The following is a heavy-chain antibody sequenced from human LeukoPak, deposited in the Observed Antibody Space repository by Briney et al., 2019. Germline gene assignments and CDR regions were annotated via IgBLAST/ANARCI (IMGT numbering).Heavy chain of an antibody. CDR2: INPNSGRT. J-gene: IGHJ4*02. V-gene: IGHV1-2*02. D-gene: IGHD1-26*01. Sequence: GASVKVSCKASGYTFTGYYMHWLRQAPGQGLDCMGWINPNSGRTNYAQKFQGRVTMTRDQSISRAYMELSRLRSDDTAVYYCARGGRFVGAPDFWGQGTLVTVSS. CDR1: GYTFTGYY. CDR3: ARGGRFVGAPDF.